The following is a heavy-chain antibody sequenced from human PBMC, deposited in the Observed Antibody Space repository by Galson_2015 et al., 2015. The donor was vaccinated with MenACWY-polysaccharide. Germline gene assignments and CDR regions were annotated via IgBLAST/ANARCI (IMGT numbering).Heavy chain of an antibody. D-gene: IGHD2-15*01. CDR3: SRAGAKYCRGSSCYSNWFDP. Sequence: SLRLSCAASGFSFSTSWMHWVRHAPGKGLVWVSRINADGSATGYADSVWGRFTISSDDAKNTLYMEMNSLRAEDTAAYHCSRAGAKYCRGSSCYSNWFDPWGQGTLVTVSS. CDR2: INADGSAT. V-gene: IGHV3-74*01. J-gene: IGHJ5*02. CDR1: GFSFSTSW.